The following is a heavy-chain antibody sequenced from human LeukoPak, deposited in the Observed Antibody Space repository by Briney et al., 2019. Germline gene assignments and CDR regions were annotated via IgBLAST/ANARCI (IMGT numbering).Heavy chain of an antibody. CDR2: IRYYGDT. CDR1: GGSFSDYY. CDR3: ARHTVSRVGGDFDY. V-gene: IGHV4-59*08. D-gene: IGHD3-10*01. J-gene: IGHJ4*02. Sequence: SETLSLTCAVYGGSFSDYYWSWIRRPPGKGLEWIAFIRYYGDTNYNPSLNCRVPISVDTSKNQFSLKLTSVTAADTAVYYCARHTVSRVGGDFDYWGQGALVTVSS.